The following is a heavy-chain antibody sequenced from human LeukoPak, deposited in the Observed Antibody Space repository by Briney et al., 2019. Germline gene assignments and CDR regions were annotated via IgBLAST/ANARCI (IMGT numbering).Heavy chain of an antibody. D-gene: IGHD2-15*01. Sequence: PGGSLRLSCTASGFTFTNHWMHWVRQAPGKGLVWVSRINYYGTTTMYADSVKGRFTNSRDNAKNTLYLQMNSLRAEDTAVYYCARDAAGLDYWGQGTLVTVSS. V-gene: IGHV3-74*03. CDR2: INYYGTTT. CDR1: GFTFTNHW. J-gene: IGHJ4*02. CDR3: ARDAAGLDY.